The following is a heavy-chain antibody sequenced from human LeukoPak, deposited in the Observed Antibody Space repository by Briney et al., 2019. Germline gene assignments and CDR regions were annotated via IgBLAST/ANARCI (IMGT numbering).Heavy chain of an antibody. CDR1: GYTFTAYY. J-gene: IGHJ4*02. D-gene: IGHD6-13*01. Sequence: ASVKVSCKASGYTFTAYYMHWVRQAPGQGLEWMGRINPNSGGSDYAQKFQGRVTMTRDTSISTAYLELSRLISDDTAVYYCATLSDSSSDCWGQGTLATVSS. V-gene: IGHV1-2*06. CDR2: INPNSGGS. CDR3: ATLSDSSSDC.